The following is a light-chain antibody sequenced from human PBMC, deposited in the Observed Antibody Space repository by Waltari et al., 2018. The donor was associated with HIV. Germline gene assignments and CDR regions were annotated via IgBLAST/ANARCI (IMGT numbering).Light chain of an antibody. CDR3: SSDGGTSDRGTNNFYLF. V-gene: IGLV2-8*01. CDR2: EVT. J-gene: IGLJ2*01. Sequence: QSALTQPPSASGSPGPSVTISCTGTTNDIAASNYVSWYHQHPAKSPRLIISEVTQPPPGVPDRFSGSKSGNTASLTVSRLQAEDEATYFCSSDGGTSDRGTNNFYLFFGGGTKLTVL. CDR1: TNDIAASNY.